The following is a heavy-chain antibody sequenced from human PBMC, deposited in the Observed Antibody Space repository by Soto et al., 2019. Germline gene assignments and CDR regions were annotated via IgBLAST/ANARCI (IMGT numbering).Heavy chain of an antibody. Sequence: GGSLRLSCAASGFTFSSYSMNWVRQAPGKGLEWVSYISSSSSTIYYADSVKGRFTISRDNANNSLYLQMNSLRDEDTAVYYCARAQRKYDILTGYFDYWGQGTLVTVSS. J-gene: IGHJ4*02. D-gene: IGHD3-9*01. CDR3: ARAQRKYDILTGYFDY. CDR2: ISSSSSTI. V-gene: IGHV3-48*02. CDR1: GFTFSSYS.